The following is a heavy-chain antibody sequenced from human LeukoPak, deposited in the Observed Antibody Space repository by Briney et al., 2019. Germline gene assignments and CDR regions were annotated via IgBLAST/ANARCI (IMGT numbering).Heavy chain of an antibody. CDR2: IYHSGST. J-gene: IGHJ3*02. Sequence: SETLSLTCAVSGGSISSGGYSWSWIRQPPGKGLEWIGYIYHSGSTNYNPSLKSRVTISVDTSKNQFSLKLSSVTAADTAVYYCARTLLRYFDWSNAFDIWGQGTMVTVSS. CDR1: GGSISSGGYS. D-gene: IGHD3-9*01. CDR3: ARTLLRYFDWSNAFDI. V-gene: IGHV4-30-2*02.